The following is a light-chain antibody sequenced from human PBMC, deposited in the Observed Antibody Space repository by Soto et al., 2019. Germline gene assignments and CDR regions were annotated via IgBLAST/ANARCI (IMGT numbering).Light chain of an antibody. CDR1: QSIRSH. CDR2: AAS. J-gene: IGKJ1*01. CDR3: HKSYSSWT. Sequence: DIQMTQSPSSLSASVGDRVTITCRASQSIRSHLNWYQQKPGKAPNLLIYAASSLHSGVPSRFSGSGYGTDFTLTISSLQPEDPGTFYCHKSYSSWTLAQGTKVDIK. V-gene: IGKV1-39*01.